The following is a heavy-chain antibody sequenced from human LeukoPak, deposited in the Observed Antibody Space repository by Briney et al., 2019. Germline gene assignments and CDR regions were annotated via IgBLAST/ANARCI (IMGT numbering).Heavy chain of an antibody. CDR1: GGSISSGDYY. Sequence: SETLSLTGTVSGGSISSGDYYWSWIRQHPGKGLEWIGYIYYSGSTYYNPSLKSRITISVDTSKNQFSLKLSSVTAADTAVYYCARDHPQYYYGSGSYYPGAFDIWGQGTMVTVSS. V-gene: IGHV4-31*03. CDR3: ARDHPQYYYGSGSYYPGAFDI. J-gene: IGHJ3*02. D-gene: IGHD3-10*01. CDR2: IYYSGST.